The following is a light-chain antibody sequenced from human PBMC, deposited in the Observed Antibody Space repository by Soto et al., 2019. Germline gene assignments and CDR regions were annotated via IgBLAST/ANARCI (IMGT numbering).Light chain of an antibody. V-gene: IGKV3-15*01. CDR2: GSS. Sequence: VVMTQSPATLSVSPGESVTLSCRASQSVSRNLAWYQQKRGQAPRLLLYGSSFRATNVTDRFTGRGSGTEFTLTISSLQPDDSATYYCQQYKRYSLTFGGGTKVEIK. CDR3: QQYKRYSLT. CDR1: QSVSRN. J-gene: IGKJ4*01.